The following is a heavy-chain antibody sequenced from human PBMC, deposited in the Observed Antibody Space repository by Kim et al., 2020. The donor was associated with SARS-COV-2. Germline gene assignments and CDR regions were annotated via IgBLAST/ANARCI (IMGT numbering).Heavy chain of an antibody. CDR2: ISSSGSAI. CDR1: GFTFSSYE. V-gene: IGHV3-48*03. Sequence: GGSLRLSCAASGFTFSSYEMNWVRQAPGKGLEWVSSISSSGSAIYYADSVKGRFTISRDNAKNSLYLQMNSLRAEDTAVYYCAREAPSNYYYYGMDVWGQGTTVTVSS. J-gene: IGHJ6*02. CDR3: AREAPSNYYYYGMDV.